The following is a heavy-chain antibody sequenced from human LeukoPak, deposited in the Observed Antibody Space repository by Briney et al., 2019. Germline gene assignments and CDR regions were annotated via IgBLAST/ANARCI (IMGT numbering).Heavy chain of an antibody. D-gene: IGHD3-22*01. Sequence: ASVKVSCKTSGYTFTNYYMQWVRQAPGQGLEWMGIINPSDRTTYYAQKFQGRLTMTTDTSTSTVYMHLSSLRSEDTAVYYCATAPTMMGYYFDYWGQGTLVTVSS. CDR3: ATAPTMMGYYFDY. J-gene: IGHJ4*02. V-gene: IGHV1-46*01. CDR2: INPSDRTT. CDR1: GYTFTNYY.